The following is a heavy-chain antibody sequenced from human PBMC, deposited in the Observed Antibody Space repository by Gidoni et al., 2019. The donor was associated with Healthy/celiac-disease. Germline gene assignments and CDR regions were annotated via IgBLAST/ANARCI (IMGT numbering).Heavy chain of an antibody. Sequence: QVQLQESGPGLVKPSQTLSLTCTVSGGSISSGGYYWSWIRQHPGKGLEWIGYIYYSGSTYYNPSLKSRVTISVDTSKNQFSLKLSSVTAADTAVYYCASWPFIRPNKRSRDGYNYDYWGQGTLVTVSS. D-gene: IGHD5-12*01. CDR1: GGSISSGGYY. J-gene: IGHJ4*02. CDR3: ASWPFIRPNKRSRDGYNYDY. V-gene: IGHV4-31*03. CDR2: IYYSGST.